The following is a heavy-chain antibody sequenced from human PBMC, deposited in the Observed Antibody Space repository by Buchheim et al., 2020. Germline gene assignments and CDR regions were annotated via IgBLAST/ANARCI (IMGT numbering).Heavy chain of an antibody. V-gene: IGHV3-7*01. CDR3: AGDLAY. CDR1: GFAFSDYW. Sequence: EVQLVESGGGLVLPGGSLRLSCVASGFAFSDYWMSWVRQAPGKGLEWVAIIKNDGSDKYYVDSVRGRFTISRDNSKNSLYLQLNSLRVEDTAVYYCAGDLAYGGKGT. J-gene: IGHJ4*02. CDR2: IKNDGSDK.